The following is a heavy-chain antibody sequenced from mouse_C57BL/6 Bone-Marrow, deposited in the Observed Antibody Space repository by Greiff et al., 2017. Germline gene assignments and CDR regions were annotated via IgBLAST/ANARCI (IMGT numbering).Heavy chain of an antibody. CDR3: ARDYSNLYYFDY. V-gene: IGHV1-69*01. D-gene: IGHD2-5*01. CDR2: IDPSDSYT. Sequence: VQLQQPGAELVMPGASVKLSCKASGYTFTSYWMHWVKQRPGQGLEWIGEIDPSDSYTNYNQKFKGKSTMTVDKSSSTAYMQRSSLTSEDSAVYYCARDYSNLYYFDYWGQGTTLTVSS. CDR1: GYTFTSYW. J-gene: IGHJ2*01.